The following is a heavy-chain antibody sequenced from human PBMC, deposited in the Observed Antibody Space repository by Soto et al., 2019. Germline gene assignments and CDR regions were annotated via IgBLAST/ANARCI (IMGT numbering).Heavy chain of an antibody. Sequence: PSETLSLTCTVSGGSVSSGSYYWSWIRQPPGKGLEWIGYIYYSGSTNYNPSLKSRVTISVDTSKNQFSLKLSSVTAADTAVYYCARGGPQVDTAMPTDDIVVEKYYYGMDVWGQGTTVTVSS. J-gene: IGHJ6*02. CDR1: GGSVSSGSYY. CDR3: ARGGPQVDTAMPTDDIVVEKYYYGMDV. V-gene: IGHV4-61*01. D-gene: IGHD5-18*01. CDR2: IYYSGST.